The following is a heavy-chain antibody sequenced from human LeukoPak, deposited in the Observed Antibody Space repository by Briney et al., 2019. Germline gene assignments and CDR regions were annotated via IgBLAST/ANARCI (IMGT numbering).Heavy chain of an antibody. CDR2: ISGSGGST. CDR1: GFTFSSYA. CDR3: AKHGDYGPDYYYYGMDV. J-gene: IGHJ6*02. V-gene: IGHV3-23*01. Sequence: GGSLRLSCAASGFTFSSYAMSWVRQAPGKRLEWVSAISGSGGSTYYADSVKGRFTISRDNSKNTLYLQMNSLRAEDTAVYYCAKHGDYGPDYYYYGMDVWGQGTTVTVSS. D-gene: IGHD4-17*01.